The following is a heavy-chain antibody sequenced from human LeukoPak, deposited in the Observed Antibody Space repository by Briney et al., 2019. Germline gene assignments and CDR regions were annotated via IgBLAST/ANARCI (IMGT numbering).Heavy chain of an antibody. CDR3: ANDYSKTLVDY. D-gene: IGHD4-11*01. CDR1: RFFFSSYA. J-gene: IGHJ4*02. V-gene: IGHV3-30-3*02. Sequence: GRSLRLSCAASRFFFSSYAMHWVRQAPGKGLEWLAVISSDGTNKYYADSVKGRFTISRDNSKNTLYLQMNSLRAEDTAVYYCANDYSKTLVDYWGQGTLVTVSS. CDR2: ISSDGTNK.